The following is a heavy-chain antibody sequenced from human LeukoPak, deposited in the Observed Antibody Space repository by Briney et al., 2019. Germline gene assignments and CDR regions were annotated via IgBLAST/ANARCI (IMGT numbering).Heavy chain of an antibody. D-gene: IGHD6-19*01. V-gene: IGHV3-30-3*01. CDR1: GFTFSSYA. J-gene: IGHJ6*02. CDR3: ARDPIAVAGIGVWYYYGMDV. Sequence: PGRSLRLSCAASGFTFSSYAMHWVRPAPGKGLEWVAVISYDGSNKYYADSVKGRLTISRDNSKNTLYLQMNSLRAEDTAVYYCARDPIAVAGIGVWYYYGMDVWGQGTTVTVSS. CDR2: ISYDGSNK.